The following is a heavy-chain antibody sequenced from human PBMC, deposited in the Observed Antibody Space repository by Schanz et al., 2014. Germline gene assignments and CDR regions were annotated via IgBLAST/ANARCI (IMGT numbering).Heavy chain of an antibody. CDR1: GFTFGGYA. J-gene: IGHJ5*02. Sequence: QVHLVESGGGVVQPGRSLRLSCAVSGFTFGGYALHWVRQAPGKGLEWVAVISYDGSTKYYADSVKGRFTISRDNSKNTLYLQINSLRAEDTAVYYCASGGYCTNGVCNGGRNWFDPWGQGTLVTVSS. D-gene: IGHD2-8*01. CDR2: ISYDGSTK. V-gene: IGHV3-30-3*01. CDR3: ASGGYCTNGVCNGGRNWFDP.